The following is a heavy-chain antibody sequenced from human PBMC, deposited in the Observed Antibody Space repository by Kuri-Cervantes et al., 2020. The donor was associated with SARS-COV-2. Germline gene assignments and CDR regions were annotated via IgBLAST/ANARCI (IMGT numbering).Heavy chain of an antibody. CDR1: GFTFSSYS. CDR3: ARVLPEPAAAFDY. J-gene: IGHJ4*02. V-gene: IGHV3-21*01. Sequence: LSLTCAASGFTFSSYSMNWVRQAPGKGLEWVSSISSSSSYIYYADSVKGRFTISRDNAKNSLYLQMNSLRAEDTAVYYCARVLPEPAAAFDYWGQGTLVTVSS. CDR2: ISSSSSYI. D-gene: IGHD6-13*01.